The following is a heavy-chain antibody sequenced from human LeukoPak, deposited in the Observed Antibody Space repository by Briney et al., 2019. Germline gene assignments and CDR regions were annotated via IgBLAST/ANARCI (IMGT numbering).Heavy chain of an antibody. V-gene: IGHV3-66*01. CDR3: ARLEYYYGSGSYNY. Sequence: GGSLRLSCAASGFTFSSYGMSWVRQAPGKGLEWVSVIYSGGSTYYADSVKGRFTISRDNSKNTLYLQMNSLRAEDTAVYYCARLEYYYGSGSYNYWGQGTLVTVSS. CDR1: GFTFSSYG. CDR2: IYSGGST. D-gene: IGHD3-10*01. J-gene: IGHJ4*02.